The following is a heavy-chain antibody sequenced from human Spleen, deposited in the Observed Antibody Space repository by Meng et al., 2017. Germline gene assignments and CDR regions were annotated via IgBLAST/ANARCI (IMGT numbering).Heavy chain of an antibody. CDR2: INHSGST. J-gene: IGHJ4*02. CDR3: ARGRHGSGTFYTRSGHFDY. D-gene: IGHD3-10*01. CDR1: GGSFSDYY. V-gene: IGHV4-34*01. Sequence: SETLSLTCVVSGGSFSDYYWSWIRQPPGKGLEWIGEINHSGSTNYNPSLKSRVTISVDTSKNQFSLSLSSVTAADTAVYYCARGRHGSGTFYTRSGHFDYWGQGTLVTVSS.